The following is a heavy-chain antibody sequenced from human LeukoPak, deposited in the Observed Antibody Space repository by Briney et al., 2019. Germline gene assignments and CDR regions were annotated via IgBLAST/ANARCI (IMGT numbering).Heavy chain of an antibody. D-gene: IGHD6-13*01. CDR1: GGSFSSYY. CDR3: ARGRVSSSTWYSTYYYYFYMDV. CDR2: IYNTGST. Sequence: SETLSLTCTVSGGSFSSYYWSWIRQPPGKGLEWIGYIYNTGSTNYNPSLKSRVTISVDTSKNQFSLKLSSVTAADTAVYFCARGRVSSSTWYSTYYYYFYMDVWGKGTTVTVSS. J-gene: IGHJ6*03. V-gene: IGHV4-59*01.